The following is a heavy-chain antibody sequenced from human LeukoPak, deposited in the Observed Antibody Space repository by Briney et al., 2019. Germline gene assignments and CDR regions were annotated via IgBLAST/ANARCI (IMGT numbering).Heavy chain of an antibody. CDR1: GGSISSYY. CDR2: IYYSGST. J-gene: IGHJ5*02. CDR3: ASHAGYYYDSSGYLSNWFDP. V-gene: IGHV4-59*01. D-gene: IGHD3-22*01. Sequence: SETLSLTCTVSGGSISSYYWSWIRQPPGKGLEWIGYIYYSGSTNYNPSLKSRVTISVDTSKNQFSLKLSSVTAADTAVYYCASHAGYYYDSSGYLSNWFDPWGQGTLVTVSS.